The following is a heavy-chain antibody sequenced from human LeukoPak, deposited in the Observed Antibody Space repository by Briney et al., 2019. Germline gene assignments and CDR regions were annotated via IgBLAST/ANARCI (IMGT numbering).Heavy chain of an antibody. CDR2: ISSDNRNT. CDR1: RYTFVSYG. D-gene: IGHD2-15*01. V-gene: IGHV1-18*01. Sequence: GAAVKVSCKASRYTFVSYGISGVGQAPEQGGEGMGWISSDNRNTNYAQKFHGRLTLTTDTSPRTAYMELRSLRPGDPAVYYCARDQVIVAADSDYWGQGTLVTVSS. J-gene: IGHJ4*02. CDR3: ARDQVIVAADSDY.